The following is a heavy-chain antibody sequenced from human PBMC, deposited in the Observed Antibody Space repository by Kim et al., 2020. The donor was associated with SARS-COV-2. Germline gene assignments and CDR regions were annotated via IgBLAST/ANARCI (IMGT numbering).Heavy chain of an antibody. V-gene: IGHV4-39*01. CDR1: GGSISGSSHY. Sequence: SETLSLTCSVSGGSISGSSHYWGWVRQPPGKGLEWIGSIYYTGTTFYNSSLEGRITISVDTSNNQFSLRLSSVTAADAAVYYCTSRGPYYAMGVWGQG. D-gene: IGHD3-10*01. CDR2: IYYTGTT. CDR3: TSRGPYYAMGV. J-gene: IGHJ6*02.